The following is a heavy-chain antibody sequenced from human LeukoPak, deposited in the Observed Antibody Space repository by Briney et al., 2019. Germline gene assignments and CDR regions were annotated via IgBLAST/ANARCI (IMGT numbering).Heavy chain of an antibody. J-gene: IGHJ4*02. V-gene: IGHV3-23*01. CDR3: ATDMVGYCNGDGCYSEAY. CDR2: IGGSGGTT. Sequence: GGSLRLSCAASGFTFSRYAMSWVRQAPGKGLEWVSSIGGSGGTTYYADSVQGRFTISRDNSKNTLYLQMNSLSAEDTAVYYCATDMVGYCNGDGCYSEAYWGQGTLVSVSS. D-gene: IGHD2-15*01. CDR1: GFTFSRYA.